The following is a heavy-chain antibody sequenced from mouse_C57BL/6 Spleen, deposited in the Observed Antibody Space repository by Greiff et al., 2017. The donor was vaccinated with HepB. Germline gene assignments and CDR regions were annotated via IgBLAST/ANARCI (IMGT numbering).Heavy chain of an antibody. J-gene: IGHJ1*03. CDR3: ARHCDGYSRYFDV. CDR1: GFTFSSYT. V-gene: IGHV5-9*01. Sequence: EVKLMESGGGLVKPGGSLKLSCAASGFTFSSYTMSWVRQTPEKRLEWVATISGGGGNTYYPDSVKGRFTISRDNAKNTLYLQMRSLRSEDTALYYFARHCDGYSRYFDVGGTGTTVTVSS. D-gene: IGHD2-3*01. CDR2: ISGGGGNT.